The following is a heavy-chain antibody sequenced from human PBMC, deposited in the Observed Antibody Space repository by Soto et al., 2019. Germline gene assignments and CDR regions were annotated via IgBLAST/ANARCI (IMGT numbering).Heavy chain of an antibody. CDR3: AAASGTGGYWHAFDF. V-gene: IGHV1-58*01. Sequence: MQLVQSGPEVKKPGTSVKVSCKASGVTFSGSSVQWVRQASGQRTEWIGWIVVGSGNTNYAQKFQERVTITCDKYTNTACMERNGLRSEDKAVYYWAAASGTGGYWHAFDFWGQWTKVTVSS. CDR1: GVTFSGSS. J-gene: IGHJ3*01. CDR2: IVVGSGNT. D-gene: IGHD2-8*02.